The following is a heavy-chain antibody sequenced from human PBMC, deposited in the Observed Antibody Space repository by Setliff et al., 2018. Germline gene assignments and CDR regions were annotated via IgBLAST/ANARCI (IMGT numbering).Heavy chain of an antibody. CDR3: ARHPTGFPNWFDV. V-gene: IGHV4-34*01. Sequence: SETLSLTCAVYGGSFSDSHWSWIRQPPGKGLEWIGSIYYSGTTYYNPSLESQITMSVDTSNNRFSLKLTSVTAADTAVYYCARHPTGFPNWFDVWGQGTLVTVSS. D-gene: IGHD3-9*01. J-gene: IGHJ5*02. CDR1: GGSFSDSH. CDR2: IYYSGTT.